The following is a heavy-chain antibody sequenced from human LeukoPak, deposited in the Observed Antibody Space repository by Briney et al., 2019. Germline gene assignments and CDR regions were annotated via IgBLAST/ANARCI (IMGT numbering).Heavy chain of an antibody. D-gene: IGHD1-26*01. CDR3: AKDRSIGTYYTFDH. J-gene: IGHJ4*02. V-gene: IGHV3-23*01. CDR1: GFTFSSYG. CDR2: ISGSGGST. Sequence: QPGGSLRLSCAASGFTFSSYGMSWVRQAPGKGLEWVSAISGSGGSTYYADSVKGRFTVSGDNSKNTLYLQMSSLTAADTAVYYCAKDRSIGTYYTFDHWGQGTLVTVSS.